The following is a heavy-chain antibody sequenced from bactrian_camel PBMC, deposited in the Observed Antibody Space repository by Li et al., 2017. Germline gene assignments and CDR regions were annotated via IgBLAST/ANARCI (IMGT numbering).Heavy chain of an antibody. CDR1: GNRYNNKS. D-gene: IGHD1*01. V-gene: IGHV3S53*01. CDR2: IYPSSGRT. J-gene: IGHJ7*01. Sequence: HVQLVESGGGSVQAGGSLRLSCVASGNRYNNKSMGWFRQAPGREREDVARIYPSSGRTRYADSMKGRFTISLGNAKNIVYLQMDSLKPEDTGMYFCAVKLGLMDISTLMMGGKDYYAMDYWGKGTQVTVS.